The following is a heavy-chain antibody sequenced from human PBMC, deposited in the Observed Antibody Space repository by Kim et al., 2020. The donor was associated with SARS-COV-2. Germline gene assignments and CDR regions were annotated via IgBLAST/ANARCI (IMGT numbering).Heavy chain of an antibody. CDR1: GGSISSGSYY. CDR2: IYTSGST. CDR3: ARAGIVVVGGYFDL. V-gene: IGHV4-61*02. Sequence: SETLSLTCTVSGGSISSGSYYWSWIRQPAGKGLEWIGRIYTSGSTNYNPSLKSRVTISVDTSKNQFSLKLSSVTAADTAVYYCARAGIVVVGGYFDLWGRGTLVTVSS. D-gene: IGHD3-22*01. J-gene: IGHJ2*01.